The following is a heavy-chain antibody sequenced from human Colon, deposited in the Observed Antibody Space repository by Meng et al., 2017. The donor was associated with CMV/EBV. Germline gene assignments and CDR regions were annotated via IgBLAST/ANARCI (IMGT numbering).Heavy chain of an antibody. D-gene: IGHD2-21*02. Sequence: GGSLRLSCAASGFRVSRNYISWVRQRPGKGLEWLSVIYDTGTRYYADSVKGRFTVSRDASKHTVFLQMNNLRVEDTAVYYCARNRLECGGDCYFADSWGQGTLVTVSS. CDR2: IYDTGTR. CDR1: GFRVSRNY. J-gene: IGHJ5*02. CDR3: ARNRLECGGDCYFADS. V-gene: IGHV3-66*01.